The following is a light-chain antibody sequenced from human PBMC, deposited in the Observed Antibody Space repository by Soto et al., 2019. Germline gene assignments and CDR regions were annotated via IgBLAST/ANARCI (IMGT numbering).Light chain of an antibody. CDR1: NIGSKS. V-gene: IGLV3-21*04. Sequence: SYALTQPPSVSVAPGKTARITCGGNNIGSKSVHWYQQKPGQAPRLVISYDNDRPSGIPERFSGSDSGNTATLTISRVEVGDEADYYCQVWDSSSDHVVFGGGTKVTVL. CDR2: YDN. J-gene: IGLJ3*02. CDR3: QVWDSSSDHVV.